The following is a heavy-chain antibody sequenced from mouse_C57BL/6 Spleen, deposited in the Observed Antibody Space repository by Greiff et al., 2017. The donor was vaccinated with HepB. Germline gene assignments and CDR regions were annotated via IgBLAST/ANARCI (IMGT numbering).Heavy chain of an antibody. CDR1: GYTFTSYW. J-gene: IGHJ1*03. CDR2: IDPNSGGT. D-gene: IGHD1-1*01. Sequence: QVQLQQPGAELVKPGASVKLSCKASGYTFTSYWMHWVKQRPGRGLEWIGRIDPNSGGTKYNEKFKSKATLTVDKPASTAYMQLSSLTSEDSAVYYCARNYYGSSYDWYFDVWGTGTTVTVSS. V-gene: IGHV1-72*01. CDR3: ARNYYGSSYDWYFDV.